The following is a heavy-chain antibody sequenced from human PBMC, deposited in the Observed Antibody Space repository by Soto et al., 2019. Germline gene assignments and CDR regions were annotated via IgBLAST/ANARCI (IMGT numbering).Heavy chain of an antibody. CDR2: IRNKFRKYTT. Sequence: GGSLRLSCAASGFTFSARYMEWVRQAPGKGLEWVGRIRNKFRKYTTDYAVSVKGRFTFSRDDSKNSVYLQITSLKIEDTAVYYCARVRDYYDSAGQSVDGFDVWGRGTVVTVSS. CDR3: ARVRDYYDSAGQSVDGFDV. V-gene: IGHV3-72*01. J-gene: IGHJ3*01. CDR1: GFTFSARY. D-gene: IGHD3-22*01.